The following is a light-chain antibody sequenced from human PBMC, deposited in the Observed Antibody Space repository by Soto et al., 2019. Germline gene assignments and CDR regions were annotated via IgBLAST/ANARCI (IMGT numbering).Light chain of an antibody. CDR3: QSSERGLSGYV. CDR1: SSNIGADYD. CDR2: GNS. Sequence: QSVLTQPPSVSRAPGQRVTISCTGSSSNIGADYDVHWYQQLPGAAPKLPIYGNSNRPSGVPDRFSGSKSGTSASLAIIGLKAEDEADYYCQSSERGLSGYVFGTGTKLTVL. J-gene: IGLJ1*01. V-gene: IGLV1-40*01.